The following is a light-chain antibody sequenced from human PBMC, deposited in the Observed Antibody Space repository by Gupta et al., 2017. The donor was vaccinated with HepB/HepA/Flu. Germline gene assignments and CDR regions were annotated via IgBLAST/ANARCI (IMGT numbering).Light chain of an antibody. V-gene: IGLV2-11*01. CDR1: SSDIGGYDS. CDR3: CSFAGSNTLYV. Sequence: QSALTQPRSVSGSPGQSLTISCTGTSSDIGGYDSVSWYQQHPGKAPKLMIFDVNKRPSGVPDRFSGSKSANTASLTISGVQAEDEADYYCCSFAGSNTLYVFGSGTRVTVL. CDR2: DVN. J-gene: IGLJ1*01.